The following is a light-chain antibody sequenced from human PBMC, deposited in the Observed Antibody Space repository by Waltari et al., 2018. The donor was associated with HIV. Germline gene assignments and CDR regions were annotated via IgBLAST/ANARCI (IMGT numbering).Light chain of an antibody. Sequence: QVVLTQPPSASASLGASLKLTCTLSSGHINYVLASHQQQPPKGPRFLMKLNSDGRHSKGDGIPDRFSGSSSGAERYLTISSLQSEDEADYFCQTWGTGIQVFGGGTRLTVL. CDR2: LNSDGRH. J-gene: IGLJ2*01. CDR3: QTWGTGIQV. V-gene: IGLV4-69*01. CDR1: SGHINYV.